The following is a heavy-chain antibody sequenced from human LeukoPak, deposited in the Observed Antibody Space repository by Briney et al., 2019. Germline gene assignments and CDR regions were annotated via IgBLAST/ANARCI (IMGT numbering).Heavy chain of an antibody. Sequence: NSSQTLSLTCAVSGGSISSSSYYWGWIRQPPGKGLEWIGSIYYSGSTYYNPSLKSRVTISVDTSKNQFSLKLSSVTAADTAVYYCATPYYYDSSGYYYGREAFDIWGQGTMVTVSS. CDR1: GGSISSSSYY. V-gene: IGHV4-39*01. D-gene: IGHD3-22*01. J-gene: IGHJ3*02. CDR3: ATPYYYDSSGYYYGREAFDI. CDR2: IYYSGST.